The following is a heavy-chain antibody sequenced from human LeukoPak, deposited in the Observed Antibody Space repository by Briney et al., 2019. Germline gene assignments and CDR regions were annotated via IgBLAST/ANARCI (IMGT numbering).Heavy chain of an antibody. D-gene: IGHD2-21*02. Sequence: ASVKVSLKSSGSTFTIYYMHWVRQAPGQGREWMGIINPSGGSRSYAQKFQDRVYMTTDTSKNTAYMELRSLRCDDTALYYCGRDGGDHLFDHWGRGPLVLVSS. CDR2: INPSGGSR. J-gene: IGHJ4*02. V-gene: IGHV1-46*01. CDR1: GSTFTIYY. CDR3: GRDGGDHLFDH.